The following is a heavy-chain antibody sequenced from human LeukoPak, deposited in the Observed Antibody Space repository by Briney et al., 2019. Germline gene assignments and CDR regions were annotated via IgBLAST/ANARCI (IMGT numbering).Heavy chain of an antibody. V-gene: IGHV1-69*02. D-gene: IGHD6-19*01. J-gene: IGHJ6*03. CDR2: IIPILGIA. CDR3: ARAGIAVVHGVFDYHYYMDV. CDR1: GGTFSSYT. Sequence: SVKVSCKASGGTFSSYTISWVRQAPGQGLEWMGRIIPILGIANYAQKFQGRVTITADKSTSTAYMELSSLRSEDTAVYYCARAGIAVVHGVFDYHYYMDVWGKGTTVTVSS.